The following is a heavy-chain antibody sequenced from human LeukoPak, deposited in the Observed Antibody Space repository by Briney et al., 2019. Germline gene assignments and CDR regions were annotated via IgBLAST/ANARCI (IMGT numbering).Heavy chain of an antibody. CDR1: GFTFSDYY. J-gene: IGHJ4*02. Sequence: GGSLRLSCAASGFTFSDYYMSWIRQAPGKGLEWVSYISSSGTNIYYADSVKGRFTISRDNAKNSLYLQMNSLRAEDTAVYYCARGNVAVSRDYWGQGTLATVSS. CDR3: ARGNVAVSRDY. CDR2: ISSSGTNI. V-gene: IGHV3-11*04. D-gene: IGHD2-21*01.